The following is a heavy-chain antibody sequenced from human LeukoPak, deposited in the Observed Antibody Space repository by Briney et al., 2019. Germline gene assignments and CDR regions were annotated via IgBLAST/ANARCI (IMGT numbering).Heavy chain of an antibody. CDR2: ISYDGSNK. CDR1: GLTFSSYG. CDR3: AKDRHPRIAAAGTFFDY. V-gene: IGHV3-30*18. J-gene: IGHJ4*02. D-gene: IGHD6-13*01. Sequence: GGSLRLSCAASGLTFSSYGMDWVRHAPGKGLEWVACISYDGSNKYYADSVKGRFTISRDNSKNTLYLQMNSPRAEDTAVYYCAKDRHPRIAAAGTFFDYWGQGTLVTVSS.